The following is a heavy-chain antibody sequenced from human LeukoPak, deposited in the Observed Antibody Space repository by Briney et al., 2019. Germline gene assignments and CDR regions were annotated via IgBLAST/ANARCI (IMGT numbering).Heavy chain of an antibody. V-gene: IGHV4-34*12. CDR1: GYSLTNHY. CDR2: ILHTGHT. CDR3: ARGPAAVHP. D-gene: IGHD6-13*01. J-gene: IGHJ5*02. Sequence: SETLSLTCAVYGYSLTNHYWIWIRQPPGKGLEWIGEILHTGHTNYNPSLRSRVTISLDTSKNRFFLNLTSVTAADTAVYYCARGPAAVHPWGQGTLVTGSS.